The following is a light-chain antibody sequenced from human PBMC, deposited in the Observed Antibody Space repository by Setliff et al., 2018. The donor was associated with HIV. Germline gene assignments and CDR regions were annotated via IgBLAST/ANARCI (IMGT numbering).Light chain of an antibody. CDR1: QSISTW. J-gene: IGKJ4*01. V-gene: IGKV1-5*03. CDR2: KAS. CDR3: QQYSNYPLT. Sequence: DIQMTQSPSTLSASVGDRVTITCRASQSISTWLAWYQQKPGKAPKLLIYKASDLQGGVPSKFSGSGSGTKFTLTISSLQPDDFATYYCQQYSNYPLTFGGGTK.